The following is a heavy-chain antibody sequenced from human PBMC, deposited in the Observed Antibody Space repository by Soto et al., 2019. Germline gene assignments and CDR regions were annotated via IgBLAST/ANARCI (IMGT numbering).Heavy chain of an antibody. CDR3: AKEDEYSSGWERIDY. V-gene: IGHV3-23*01. Sequence: EVQLLESGGGLVQPGGSLRLSCAASGFTFSSYAMSWVRQAPGKGLEWVSAIGGSGGSTYYADSVKGRFTISSDNSKNTLYLQMNRLRAEDTAVYYCAKEDEYSSGWERIDYWGQGTLVTVSS. J-gene: IGHJ4*02. D-gene: IGHD6-19*01. CDR2: IGGSGGST. CDR1: GFTFSSYA.